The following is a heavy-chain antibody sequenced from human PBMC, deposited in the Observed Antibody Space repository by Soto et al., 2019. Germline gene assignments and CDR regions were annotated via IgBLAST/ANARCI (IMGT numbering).Heavy chain of an antibody. V-gene: IGHV3-30-3*01. Sequence: QVQLVESGGGVVQPGRSLRLSCAASGFTFSSYAMHWVRQAPGKGREWVAVISYDGSNKYYADSVKGRFTISRDNSKNTLYLQMNSLRAEDTAVYYCARGGSGKKGPIKRIYGMDVWGQGTTVTVSS. CDR2: ISYDGSNK. CDR1: GFTFSSYA. CDR3: ARGGSGKKGPIKRIYGMDV. D-gene: IGHD3-10*01. J-gene: IGHJ6*02.